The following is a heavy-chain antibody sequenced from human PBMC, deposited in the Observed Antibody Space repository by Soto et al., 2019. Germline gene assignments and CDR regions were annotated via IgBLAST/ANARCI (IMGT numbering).Heavy chain of an antibody. CDR3: ARDESGVHDFLSCCYSPYCDVIDF. CDR2: IWYDGSNK. Sequence: EGYLRLSWAASGGIFSSYRQHGVRQAPDKKLERVAVIWYDGSNKYYADSEKGRITISRANSKNTLYLQMNSLRAEDMALYYCARDESGVHDFLSCCYSPYCDVIDFWGQGTTDIGSS. CDR1: GGIFSSYR. J-gene: IGHJ6*02. V-gene: IGHV3-33*01. D-gene: IGHD3-3*01.